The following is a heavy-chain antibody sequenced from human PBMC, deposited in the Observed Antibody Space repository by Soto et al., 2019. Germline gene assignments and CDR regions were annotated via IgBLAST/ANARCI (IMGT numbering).Heavy chain of an antibody. J-gene: IGHJ4*02. D-gene: IGHD3-22*01. Sequence: GASVKVSCKASGYTFTGYYMHWVRQAPGQGLEWMGWINPNSGGTNYAQKFQGRVTTTRDTSISTAYMELSRLRSDDTAVYYCARVSDYYDSLDYWGQGTLVTVSS. V-gene: IGHV1-2*02. CDR1: GYTFTGYY. CDR3: ARVSDYYDSLDY. CDR2: INPNSGGT.